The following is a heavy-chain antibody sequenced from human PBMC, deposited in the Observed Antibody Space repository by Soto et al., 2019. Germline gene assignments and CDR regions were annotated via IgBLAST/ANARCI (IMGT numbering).Heavy chain of an antibody. CDR2: ISYDGSNK. V-gene: IGHV3-30-3*01. CDR1: GFTFSSYA. D-gene: IGHD1-7*01. J-gene: IGHJ6*02. CDR3: ARDGRELDYYYYYGMDV. Sequence: QVQLVESGGGVVQPGRSLRLSYAASGFTFSSYAMHWVRQAPGKGLEWVAVISYDGSNKYYADSVKGRFTISRDNSKNTLYLQMNSLRAEDTAVYYCARDGRELDYYYYYGMDVWGQGTTVTVSS.